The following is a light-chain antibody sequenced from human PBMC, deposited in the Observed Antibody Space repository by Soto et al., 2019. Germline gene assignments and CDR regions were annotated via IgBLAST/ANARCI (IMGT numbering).Light chain of an antibody. Sequence: QSALTQPRSVSGSPGQSVSISCTGTSSDVGGYKHVSWYQHHPGKAPKLMIFDVSKRPSGVPDRFSGSKSGNTASLTISGLQAEDEAAYYCCSSAGSYTYVFGTGTKLTVL. V-gene: IGLV2-11*01. CDR2: DVS. CDR1: SSDVGGYKH. CDR3: CSSAGSYTYV. J-gene: IGLJ1*01.